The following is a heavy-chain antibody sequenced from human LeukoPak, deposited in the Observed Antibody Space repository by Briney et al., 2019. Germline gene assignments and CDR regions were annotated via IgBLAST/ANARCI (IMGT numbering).Heavy chain of an antibody. D-gene: IGHD6-13*01. CDR1: GYSISSGYY. J-gene: IGHJ5*02. CDR3: ARDRSSWYFRWFDP. CDR2: IYHSGST. V-gene: IGHV4-38-2*02. Sequence: SETLSLTCTVSGYSISSGYYWGWIRQPPGKGLEWIGSIYHSGSTYYNPSLKSRVTISVDTSKNRFSLKLSSVTAADTAVYYCARDRSSWYFRWFDPWGQGTLVTVSS.